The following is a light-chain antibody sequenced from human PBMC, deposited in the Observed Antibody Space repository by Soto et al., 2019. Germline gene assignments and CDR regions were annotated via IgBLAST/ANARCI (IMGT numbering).Light chain of an antibody. V-gene: IGKV3-11*01. CDR3: QKRSNWPLIFT. Sequence: EIVLTQSPATLSLSPGERATLSCRASQSVSSYLAWYQQKPCQAPRLLIYDASNRATGIPARFSGSGSGTDITLTISSLVPEDFAVYYWQKRSNWPLIFTFGHGTKGDIK. CDR2: DAS. J-gene: IGKJ3*01. CDR1: QSVSSY.